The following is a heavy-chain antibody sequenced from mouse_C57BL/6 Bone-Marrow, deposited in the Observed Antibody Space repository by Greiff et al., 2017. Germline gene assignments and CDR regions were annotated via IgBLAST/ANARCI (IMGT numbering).Heavy chain of an antibody. CDR3: ARGYVGNFDY. J-gene: IGHJ2*01. Sequence: DVKLVESEGGLVQPGSSMKLSCTASGFTFSDYYMAWVRQVPEKGLEWVANINYDGSSTYYLDSLKSRFIISRDNAKNILYLQMSSLKSEDTATYYCARGYVGNFDYWGQGTTLTVSS. CDR1: GFTFSDYY. V-gene: IGHV5-16*01. CDR2: INYDGSST.